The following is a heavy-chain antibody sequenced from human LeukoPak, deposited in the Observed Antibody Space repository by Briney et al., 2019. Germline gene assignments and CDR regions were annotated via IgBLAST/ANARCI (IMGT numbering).Heavy chain of an antibody. J-gene: IGHJ4*02. Sequence: RASVKVSCKASGYTFTSYGISWVRQAPGQGLEWMGWISAYNGNTNYAQKLQGRVTMTTDTSTSTAYVELRSLRSDDTAVYYCARVSAVYSYGYDYWGQGTLVTVSS. D-gene: IGHD5-18*01. CDR3: ARVSAVYSYGYDY. CDR2: ISAYNGNT. V-gene: IGHV1-18*01. CDR1: GYTFTSYG.